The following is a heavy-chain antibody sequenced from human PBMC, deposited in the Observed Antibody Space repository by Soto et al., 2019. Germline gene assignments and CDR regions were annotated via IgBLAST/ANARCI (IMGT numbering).Heavy chain of an antibody. V-gene: IGHV1-69*06. J-gene: IGHJ4*02. Sequence: SVKVSCKASGGTFSSYAISWVRQAPGQGLEWMGGIIPIFGTANYAQTFQGRVTITADKSTSTAYMELSSLRSEDTAVYYCARAGDFCGGDCYSFFDSWGQGTPVTVSS. D-gene: IGHD2-21*02. CDR2: IIPIFGTA. CDR3: ARAGDFCGGDCYSFFDS. CDR1: GGTFSSYA.